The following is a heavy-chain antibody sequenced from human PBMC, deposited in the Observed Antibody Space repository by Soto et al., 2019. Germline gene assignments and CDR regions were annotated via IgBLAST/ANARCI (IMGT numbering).Heavy chain of an antibody. J-gene: IGHJ4*02. CDR1: GYTFTSYD. V-gene: IGHV1-8*01. CDR2: MNPNSGNT. D-gene: IGHD4-17*01. Sequence: QVQLVQSGAEVKKPGASVKVSCKASGYTFTSYDINWVRQATGQGLEWMGWMNPNSGNTGYAQKFQGRVTMTTNTSISTADLELSSMRSEATAVYYCARTLYGDNVDYWGQGTLVTVSS. CDR3: ARTLYGDNVDY.